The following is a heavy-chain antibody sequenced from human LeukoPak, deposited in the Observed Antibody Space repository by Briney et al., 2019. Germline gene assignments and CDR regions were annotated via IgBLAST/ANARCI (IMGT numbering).Heavy chain of an antibody. CDR2: IYHSGST. CDR3: AKPEDGRSAYDY. J-gene: IGHJ4*02. Sequence: SETLSLTCAVSGYSISSGYYWGWIRQPPGKGLEWIGSIYHSGSTYYNPSLKSRVTISVDTSKNQFSLKLSSVTAADTAVYYCAKPEDGRSAYDYWGQGTLVTVSS. D-gene: IGHD1-14*01. V-gene: IGHV4-38-2*01. CDR1: GYSISSGYY.